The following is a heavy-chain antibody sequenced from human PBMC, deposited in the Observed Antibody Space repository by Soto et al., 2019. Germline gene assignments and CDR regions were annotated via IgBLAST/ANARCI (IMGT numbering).Heavy chain of an antibody. D-gene: IGHD3-3*01. J-gene: IGHJ6*03. CDR2: IYSGGST. CDR3: ARDPGLDDNTDYDFWGYYYYYMAV. Sequence: GGSLRLSCAASGCTVSSNYMSWGRQAPWKGLEWVSVIYSGGSTYYADSVKGRFTISRDNSKNTLYLQMNSLRAEDTAVYYCARDPGLDDNTDYDFWGYYYYYMAVWGKGTKVTVSS. CDR1: GCTVSSNY. V-gene: IGHV3-66*01.